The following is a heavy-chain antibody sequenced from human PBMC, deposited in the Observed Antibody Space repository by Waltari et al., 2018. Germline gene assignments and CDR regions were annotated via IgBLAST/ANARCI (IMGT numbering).Heavy chain of an antibody. V-gene: IGHV3-23*01. Sequence: EVQLLEAGGGLVQPGGSLRLPCAASGFTFSRYAMSWVRQAPGKGLEWVSAISGSGGSTYYADSVKGRFTISRDNSKNTLYLQMNSLRAEDTAVYYCAKDLGYDILTGYFYYYGMDVWGQGTTVTVS. D-gene: IGHD3-9*01. CDR2: ISGSGGST. J-gene: IGHJ6*02. CDR3: AKDLGYDILTGYFYYYGMDV. CDR1: GFTFSRYA.